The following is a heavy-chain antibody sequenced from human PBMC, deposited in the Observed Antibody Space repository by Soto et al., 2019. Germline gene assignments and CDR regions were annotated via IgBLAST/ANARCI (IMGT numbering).Heavy chain of an antibody. J-gene: IGHJ6*02. CDR1: GFIFTSSA. Sequence: SVKVSCKASGFIFTSSAVQWVRQARGQRLEWIGWIVVGSGNTNYAQKFQEGVTITRDMSTSTAYMELSSLRSEDTAVYYCAADGGSSSSWDYYYGLDVWGQGTTVTVSS. V-gene: IGHV1-58*01. D-gene: IGHD2-2*01. CDR3: AADGGSSSSWDYYYGLDV. CDR2: IVVGSGNT.